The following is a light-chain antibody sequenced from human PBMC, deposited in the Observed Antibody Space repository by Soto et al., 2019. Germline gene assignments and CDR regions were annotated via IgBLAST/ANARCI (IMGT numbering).Light chain of an antibody. J-gene: IGLJ1*01. CDR3: CSFAGSFYV. CDR2: EVS. V-gene: IGLV2-11*01. Sequence: QSALPQPRSVSGSPGQSVAISCTGTSRDVDAYDFVSWYQHHPGKAPKLIISEVSKRPSGVSHRFSGSKSGNTASLTISGLQAEDEADYFCCSFAGSFYVFGTGTKVTVL. CDR1: SRDVDAYDF.